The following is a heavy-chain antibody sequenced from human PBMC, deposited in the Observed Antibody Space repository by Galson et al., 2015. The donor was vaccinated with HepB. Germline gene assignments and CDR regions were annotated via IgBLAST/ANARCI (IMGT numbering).Heavy chain of an antibody. V-gene: IGHV1-69*13. CDR3: ASPYDSSGYTWDYFDY. J-gene: IGHJ4*02. CDR1: GGTFSSYA. CDR2: IIPIFGTA. D-gene: IGHD3-22*01. Sequence: SVKVSCKASGGTFSSYAISWVRQAPGQGLEWMGGIIPIFGTANYAQKFQGRVTITADESTSTAYMELSSLRSEDTAVYYCASPYDSSGYTWDYFDYWGQGTLVTVSS.